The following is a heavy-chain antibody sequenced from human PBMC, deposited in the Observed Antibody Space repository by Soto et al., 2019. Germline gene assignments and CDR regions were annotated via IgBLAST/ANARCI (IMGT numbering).Heavy chain of an antibody. CDR3: ARDWYPRFDP. D-gene: IGHD6-13*01. Sequence: QIRLVQSGGEVRTPGASVKVSCKASGYTFSSYGITWVRQAPGQGHEWLGWINPSSGETNYAQKFQGRVTVTTDTSTTTGYMELRNLTFDDTAVYYCARDWYPRFDPWGQGTLVTVSS. V-gene: IGHV1-18*01. J-gene: IGHJ5*02. CDR2: INPSSGET. CDR1: GYTFSSYG.